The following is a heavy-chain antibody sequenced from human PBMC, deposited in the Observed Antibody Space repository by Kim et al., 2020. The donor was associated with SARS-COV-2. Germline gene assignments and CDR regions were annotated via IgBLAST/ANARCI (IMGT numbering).Heavy chain of an antibody. CDR2: IIASNSYT. CDR1: AFTFSDFY. CDR3: ARVPYGSGSHYYFDY. J-gene: IGHJ4*02. D-gene: IGHD3-10*01. Sequence: GGSLRLSCAASAFTFSDFYMSWIRQAPGKGLEWVSYIIASNSYTNYADSVKGRFTISRDNAKNSLYLQMNTLRAEDTAVYYCARVPYGSGSHYYFDYWGQGTLVTVSS. V-gene: IGHV3-11*05.